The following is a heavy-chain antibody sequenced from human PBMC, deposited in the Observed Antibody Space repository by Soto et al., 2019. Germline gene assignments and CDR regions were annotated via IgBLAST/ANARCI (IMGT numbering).Heavy chain of an antibody. V-gene: IGHV3-11*01. Sequence: SLILSCVASGFTFSDYYMSWIRQTAGKGLEWASYISSNGRNIYYADSVKGRFTISRDNSKNSLYLQMNSLRVEDTALYYCARLPPPSCSGGSCSPYWGQGTLVTVPS. CDR3: ARLPPPSCSGGSCSPY. J-gene: IGHJ4*02. D-gene: IGHD2-15*01. CDR1: GFTFSDYY. CDR2: ISSNGRNI.